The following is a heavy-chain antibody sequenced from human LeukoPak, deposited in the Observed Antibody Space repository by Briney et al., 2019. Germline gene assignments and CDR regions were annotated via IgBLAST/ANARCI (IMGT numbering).Heavy chain of an antibody. CDR1: GFTCNNYG. D-gene: IGHD3-10*01. J-gene: IGHJ4*02. Sequence: PAGTLSLSCAVSGFTCNNYGMSWVRQAPGKGLEWISAISGSGINTYYADYVKGRFTISRNNSKNTLNMQMNSLRAEDTAVYYYAKLTDGSALAYYFDYWGQGTLVTVSS. CDR2: ISGSGINT. V-gene: IGHV3-23*01. CDR3: AKLTDGSALAYYFDY.